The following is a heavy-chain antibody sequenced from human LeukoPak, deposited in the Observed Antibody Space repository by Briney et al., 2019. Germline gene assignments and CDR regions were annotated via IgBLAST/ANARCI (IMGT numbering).Heavy chain of an antibody. Sequence: SETLSLTCSVSGGSISSSSYYWGWIRQPPGKGLERIGSFSYSGSTYYNPSLRSRVTISVDTSKNQFSLKLSSVTAADTAVYYCARSETTYYYDSSGREYFQHWGQGTLVTVSS. CDR3: ARSETTYYYDSSGREYFQH. CDR1: GGSISSSSYY. D-gene: IGHD3-22*01. V-gene: IGHV4-39*01. CDR2: FSYSGST. J-gene: IGHJ1*01.